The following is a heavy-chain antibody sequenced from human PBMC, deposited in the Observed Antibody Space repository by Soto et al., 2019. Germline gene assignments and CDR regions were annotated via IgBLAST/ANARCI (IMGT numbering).Heavy chain of an antibody. Sequence: SVKVSCKASGGTFSSYAISWVRQAPGQGLEWMGGIIPIFGTANYAQKFQGRVTITADKYTSTAYMELSSLRSEDTVVYYCARDGSYFASAFDIWGQGTMVTVSS. CDR2: IIPIFGTA. J-gene: IGHJ3*02. D-gene: IGHD1-26*01. V-gene: IGHV1-69*06. CDR1: GGTFSSYA. CDR3: ARDGSYFASAFDI.